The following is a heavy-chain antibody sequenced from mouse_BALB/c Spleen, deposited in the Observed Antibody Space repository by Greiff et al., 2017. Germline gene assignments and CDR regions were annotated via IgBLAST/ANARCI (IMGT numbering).Heavy chain of an antibody. Sequence: VHVKQSGAELVKPGASVKLSCTASGFNIKDTYMHWVKQRPEQGLEWIGRIDPANGNTKYDPKFQGKATITADTSSNTAYLQLSSLTSEDTAVYYCARGNYAMDYWGQGTSVTVSS. V-gene: IGHV14-3*02. J-gene: IGHJ4*01. CDR2: IDPANGNT. CDR3: ARGNYAMDY. CDR1: GFNIKDTY.